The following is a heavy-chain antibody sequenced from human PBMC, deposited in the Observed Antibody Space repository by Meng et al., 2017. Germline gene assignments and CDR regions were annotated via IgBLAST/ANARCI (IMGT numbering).Heavy chain of an antibody. CDR1: GYTLSSDG. CDR2: INTYNGKT. V-gene: IGHV1-18*01. Sequence: QGQLVACGAEVKKPGASVKVSCEASGYTLSSDGFRWVRQAPGQGLEWLGWINTYNGKTDYAQKFQGRITMTTDTFTSTAYMELRNLRSDDTAVYYCATRGNPYLNCWGQGTLVTVSS. CDR3: ATRGNPYLNC. J-gene: IGHJ4*02.